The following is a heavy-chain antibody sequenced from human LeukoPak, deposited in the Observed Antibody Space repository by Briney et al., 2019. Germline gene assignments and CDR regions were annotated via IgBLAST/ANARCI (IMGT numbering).Heavy chain of an antibody. CDR3: ATDFVSQVVRGVIITSLDY. V-gene: IGHV1-24*01. Sequence: ASVKVSCKVSGYTLTELSMHWVRQAPGKGLEWMGGFDPEDGETIYAQKFQGRVTMTEDTSTDTAYMELSSLRSEDTAVYYCATDFVSQVVRGVIITSLDYWGQGTLATVSS. CDR2: FDPEDGET. CDR1: GYTLTELS. J-gene: IGHJ4*02. D-gene: IGHD3-10*01.